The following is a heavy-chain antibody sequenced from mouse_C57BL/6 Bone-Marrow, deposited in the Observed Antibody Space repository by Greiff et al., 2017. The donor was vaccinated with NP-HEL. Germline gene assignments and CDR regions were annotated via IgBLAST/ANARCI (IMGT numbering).Heavy chain of an antibody. D-gene: IGHD2-2*01. CDR1: GFNIKDDY. V-gene: IGHV14-4*01. CDR2: IDPENGDT. J-gene: IGHJ2*01. Sequence: EVQLQQSGAELVRPGASVKLSCTASGFNIKDDYMHWVKQRPEQGLEWIGWIDPENGDTESASKFQGKATITADTSSNTAYLQLSSLTSEDTAVYYCTTGVTTRDYWGQGTTLTVSS. CDR3: TTGVTTRDY.